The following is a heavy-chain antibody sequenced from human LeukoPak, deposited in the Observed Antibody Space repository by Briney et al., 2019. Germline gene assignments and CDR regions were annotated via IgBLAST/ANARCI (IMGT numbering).Heavy chain of an antibody. D-gene: IGHD2-2*01. V-gene: IGHV1-69*10. CDR3: ASGEQYCTTTTCSLNWFDP. Sequence: ASVKVSCKASGGTYAFNWVRQAPGQGLEWMGGIIPLLDLTGYARKFQGRVTITADKSTSTAFMELSRLRSEDTAVYYCASGEQYCTTTTCSLNWFDPWGQGTLVTVSS. CDR1: GGTYA. J-gene: IGHJ5*02. CDR2: IIPLLDLT.